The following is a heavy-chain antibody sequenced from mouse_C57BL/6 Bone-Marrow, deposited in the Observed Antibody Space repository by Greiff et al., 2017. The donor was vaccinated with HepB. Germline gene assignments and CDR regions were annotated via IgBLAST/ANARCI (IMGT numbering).Heavy chain of an antibody. Sequence: QVQLQQPGAELVKPGASVKLSCKASGYTFTSYWMQWVKQRPGQGLEWIGEIDPSDSYTNYNQKFKGKATLTVDTSSSPAYMQLSSLTSEDSAVYYCARERGFAYWGQGTLVTVSA. CDR3: ARERGFAY. CDR1: GYTFTSYW. V-gene: IGHV1-50*01. CDR2: IDPSDSYT. J-gene: IGHJ3*01.